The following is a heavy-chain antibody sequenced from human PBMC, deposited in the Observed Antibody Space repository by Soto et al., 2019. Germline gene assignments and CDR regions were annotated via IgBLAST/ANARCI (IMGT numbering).Heavy chain of an antibody. D-gene: IGHD6-19*01. CDR1: GFTFSSNW. CDR2: ITSDGSST. Sequence: EVQLVESGGGLVQPGGSLRLSCAASGFTFSSNWMHWVRQAPGKGLVWVSRITSDGSSTSYADSVRGRFTISRDNAKNTLYPQMNNLRAEDTAVYYCVRVGSGWGFDYWGQGTLVTVSS. J-gene: IGHJ4*02. V-gene: IGHV3-74*01. CDR3: VRVGSGWGFDY.